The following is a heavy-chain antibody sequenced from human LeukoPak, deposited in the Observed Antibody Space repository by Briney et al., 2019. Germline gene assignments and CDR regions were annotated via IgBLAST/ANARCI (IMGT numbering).Heavy chain of an antibody. CDR2: IYPGDSGP. J-gene: IGHJ3*01. CDR1: GYSFTNYC. Sequence: GESLKISCRVSGYSFTNYCISWVRQMPGKGLEWMGIIYPGDSGPTYSPSFQGQVTISVDKSISTAYLQRSSLQASDTALYYCGMSGDRVPLQDDVFDVWGQGTMVTVST. D-gene: IGHD1-26*01. CDR3: GMSGDRVPLQDDVFDV. V-gene: IGHV5-51*01.